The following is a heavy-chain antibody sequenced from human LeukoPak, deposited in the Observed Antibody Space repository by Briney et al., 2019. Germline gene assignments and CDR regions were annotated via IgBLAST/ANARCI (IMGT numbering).Heavy chain of an antibody. Sequence: GGSLRLSCAASGFTFSGYGMYWVRQAPGKGLEWVAVISYDGSNKYYADSVKGRFTISRDNSKNTLYLQMNSLRAEDTAVYYCAKDPGVVVVAATGLDYWGQGTLVTVSS. J-gene: IGHJ4*02. CDR3: AKDPGVVVVAATGLDY. V-gene: IGHV3-30*18. CDR2: ISYDGSNK. D-gene: IGHD2-15*01. CDR1: GFTFSGYG.